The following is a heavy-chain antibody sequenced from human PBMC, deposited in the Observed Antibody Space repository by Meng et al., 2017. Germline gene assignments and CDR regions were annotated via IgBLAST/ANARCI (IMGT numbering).Heavy chain of an antibody. V-gene: IGHV3-13*01. CDR2: IGTAGDT. J-gene: IGHJ6*02. Sequence: GESLKIYCAASGFTFSSYGMHWVRQATGKGLEWVSAIGTAGDTYYPGSVKGRFTISRENAKNSLYLQMNSLRAGDTAVYYCARGVDTANGMDVWGQGTTVTVSS. D-gene: IGHD5-18*01. CDR1: GFTFSSYG. CDR3: ARGVDTANGMDV.